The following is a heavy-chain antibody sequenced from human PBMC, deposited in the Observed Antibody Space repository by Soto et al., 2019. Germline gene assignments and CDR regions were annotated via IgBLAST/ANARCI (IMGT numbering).Heavy chain of an antibody. Sequence: SETLSLTCTVSDGSISNFYWSWIRQPPGKGLEWIGYISSSGNTNYNPSLKSRVSISVDTSKNQFSLNLTSVTAADTGVYYCARAPMVLTRSYFGSWGQGTPVTVSS. CDR2: ISSSGNT. CDR3: ARAPMVLTRSYFGS. CDR1: DGSISNFY. V-gene: IGHV4-59*01. J-gene: IGHJ4*02. D-gene: IGHD3-22*01.